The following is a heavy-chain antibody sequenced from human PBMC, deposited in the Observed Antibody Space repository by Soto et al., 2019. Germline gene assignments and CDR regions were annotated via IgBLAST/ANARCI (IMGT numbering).Heavy chain of an antibody. CDR1: GFTFSSYS. V-gene: IGHV3-21*01. D-gene: IGHD3-10*01. J-gene: IGHJ6*03. CDR2: ISSSSSYI. Sequence: GGSLRLSCAASGFTFSSYSMNWVRQAPGKGLEWVSSISSSSSYIYYADSVKGRFTISRDNAKNSLYLQMNSLRAEDTAVYYCARAGYYYGSGSSGEYYYYYMDVWGKGTTVTVSS. CDR3: ARAGYYYGSGSSGEYYYYYMDV.